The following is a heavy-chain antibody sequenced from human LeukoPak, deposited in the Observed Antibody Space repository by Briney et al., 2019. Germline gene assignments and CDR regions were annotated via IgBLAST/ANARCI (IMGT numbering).Heavy chain of an antibody. V-gene: IGHV1-69*06. CDR2: IIPIFGTT. CDR3: ARVVGLTGYSSSWYSGYYYYMDV. CDR1: GGTFSSYA. D-gene: IGHD6-13*01. Sequence: SVKVSCKASGGTFSSYAISWVRQAPGQGLEWMGGIIPIFGTTNYAQKFQDRVTITPDKSTSTAYMELSSLRSEDTAVYYCARVVGLTGYSSSWYSGYYYYMDVWGKGTTVTVSS. J-gene: IGHJ6*03.